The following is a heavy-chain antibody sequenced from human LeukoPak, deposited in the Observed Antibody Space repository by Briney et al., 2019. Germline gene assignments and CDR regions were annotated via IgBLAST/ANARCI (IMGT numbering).Heavy chain of an antibody. CDR2: ISSSSSTI. Sequence: PGGALRLSCAASGFTFSSYSMNWVRQAPGKGLEWVSYISSSSSTIYYAGSVKGRFTISRDNAKNSLYLQMNSLRDEDTAVYYCARDGHYYDSSGYYFQVYYFDYWGQGTLVTVSS. CDR1: GFTFSSYS. D-gene: IGHD3-22*01. V-gene: IGHV3-48*02. J-gene: IGHJ4*02. CDR3: ARDGHYYDSSGYYFQVYYFDY.